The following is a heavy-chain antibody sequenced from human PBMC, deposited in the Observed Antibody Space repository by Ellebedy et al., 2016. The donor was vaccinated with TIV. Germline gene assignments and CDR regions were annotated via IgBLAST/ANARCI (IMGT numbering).Heavy chain of an antibody. CDR1: GGSISNSGYY. CDR2: STASGSP. J-gene: IGHJ4*02. D-gene: IGHD5-12*01. Sequence: MPSETLSLTCTVSGGSISNSGYYWGWIRQPPGNGLEWIGSSTASGSPYYNPSLKTRVTISVDTFQNQISLRLSSLTAADTAVYYCAREGLATGTMYYFDYWGQGTLVTVSS. V-gene: IGHV4-39*07. CDR3: AREGLATGTMYYFDY.